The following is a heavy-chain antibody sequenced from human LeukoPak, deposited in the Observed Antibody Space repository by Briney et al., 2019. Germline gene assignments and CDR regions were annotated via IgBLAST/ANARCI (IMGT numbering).Heavy chain of an antibody. CDR1: GFTLDDYG. J-gene: IGHJ4*02. CDR2: INWNGGST. V-gene: IGHV3-20*04. CDR3: AGNGYYYDSSGYPYYFDY. Sequence: GGSLRLSCAASGFTLDDYGMSWVRQAPGKGLEWVSGINWNGGSTGYADSVKGRFTISRDNAKNSLYLQMNSLRAEDTAVYYCAGNGYYYDSSGYPYYFDYWGQGTLVTVSS. D-gene: IGHD3-22*01.